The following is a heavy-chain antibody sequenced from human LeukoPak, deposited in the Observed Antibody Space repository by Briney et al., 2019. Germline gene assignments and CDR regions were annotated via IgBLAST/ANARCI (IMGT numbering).Heavy chain of an antibody. Sequence: GESLKISCKGSGYSFANYWIGWVRQMPGKGLEWTGIIYPGDSDTRYSPSFQGQVTFSADKSISTTYLQWSSMKASDTAMYYCARLPGYCTGGSCYFDYWGQGTLVTVSS. CDR2: IYPGDSDT. J-gene: IGHJ4*02. D-gene: IGHD2-15*01. V-gene: IGHV5-51*01. CDR1: GYSFANYW. CDR3: ARLPGYCTGGSCYFDY.